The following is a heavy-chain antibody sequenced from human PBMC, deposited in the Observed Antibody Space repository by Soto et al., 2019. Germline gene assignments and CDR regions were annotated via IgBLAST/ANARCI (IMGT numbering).Heavy chain of an antibody. CDR3: ASDGITGTWDNSCGLDV. V-gene: IGHV1-69*12. D-gene: IGHD1-7*01. Sequence: QVQLVQSGAEVKKPGSSVKVSCKASGGTFSSYAISWVRQAPGQGLEWMGGIIPTFGTANYAQKFQGRGTIPADEATSTAYMELSSLRSEDTAVYYCASDGITGTWDNSCGLDVWGQWTTVTVSS. CDR1: GGTFSSYA. J-gene: IGHJ6*02. CDR2: IIPTFGTA.